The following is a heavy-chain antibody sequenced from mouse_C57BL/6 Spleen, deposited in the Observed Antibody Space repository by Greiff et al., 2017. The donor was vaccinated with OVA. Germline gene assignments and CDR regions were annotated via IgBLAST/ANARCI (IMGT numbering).Heavy chain of an antibody. CDR3: TVDAMDY. V-gene: IGHV1-15*01. Sequence: VQLKESGAELVRPGASVTLSCTASGYTFTDYDMHWVKQTPVHGLEWIGAIDPETGGTSYTQQVKGKAILTADKSSRTAYMELRSLTSEDSAVYYCTVDAMDYWGQGTSVTVSS. J-gene: IGHJ4*01. CDR1: GYTFTDYD. D-gene: IGHD1-1*01. CDR2: IDPETGGT.